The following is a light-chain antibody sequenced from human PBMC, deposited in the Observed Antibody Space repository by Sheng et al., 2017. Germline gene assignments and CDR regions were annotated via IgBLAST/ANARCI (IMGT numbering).Light chain of an antibody. CDR1: QSVSTN. Sequence: EIVLTQSPGTLSLSPGERATLSCRASQSVSTNLAWYQQKPGQSPRLLIYGASTRATGIPARFSGSGSGTDFTLTISSLQSEDFAVYYCQQYDKWPLPFGGGTKVEIK. CDR3: QQYDKWPLP. CDR2: GAS. V-gene: IGKV3-15*01. J-gene: IGKJ4*01.